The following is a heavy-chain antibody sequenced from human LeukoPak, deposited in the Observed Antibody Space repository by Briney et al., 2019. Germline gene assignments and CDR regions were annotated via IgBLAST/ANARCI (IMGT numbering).Heavy chain of an antibody. CDR2: IYPGDSDT. CDR3: XRHPAXXXGWYRPYYFDY. D-gene: IGHD6-19*01. CDR1: GYSFTSYW. J-gene: IGHJ4*02. Sequence: GESLKISCKGSGYSFTSYWICWVRQMPGKGLELMGIIYPGDSDTRYSPSFQGQVTISAYKSLITAYLQWSSLKASDAAMYSXXRHPAXXXGWYRPYYFDYWGQGTLVTVSS. V-gene: IGHV5-51*01.